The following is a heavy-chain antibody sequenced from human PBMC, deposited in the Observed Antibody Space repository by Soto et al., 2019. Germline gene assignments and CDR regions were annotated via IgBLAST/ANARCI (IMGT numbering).Heavy chain of an antibody. CDR2: ISGSGGST. CDR1: GFTFSSYA. J-gene: IGHJ3*02. CDR3: ARHYDYYDSSYDAFDI. V-gene: IGHV3-23*01. Sequence: GSLRLSCAASGFTFSSYAMSWVRQAPGKGLEWVSAISGSGGSTYYADSVKGRFTISRDNSKNTLYLQMNSLRAEDTAVYYCARHYDYYDSSYDAFDIWGQGTMVTVSS. D-gene: IGHD3-22*01.